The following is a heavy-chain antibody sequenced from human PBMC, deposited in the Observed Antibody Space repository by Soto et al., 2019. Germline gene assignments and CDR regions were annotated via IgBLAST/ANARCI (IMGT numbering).Heavy chain of an antibody. CDR2: IIPVFGTA. Sequence: SVKVSCKASGGPYNSFAISWVRQAPGQGLEWIGGIIPVFGTATYAQKFKGRVTITAEESTSTAYMELSSLTSEDTAVYYCARFLGGAGSYYDGQNYNYYNGMDVCGQGTTVTVYS. V-gene: IGHV1-69*13. CDR1: GGPYNSFA. CDR3: ARFLGGAGSYYDGQNYNYYNGMDV. D-gene: IGHD3-10*01. J-gene: IGHJ6*02.